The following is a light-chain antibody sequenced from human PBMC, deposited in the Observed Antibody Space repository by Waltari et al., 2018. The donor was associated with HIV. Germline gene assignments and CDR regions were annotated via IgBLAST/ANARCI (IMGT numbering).Light chain of an antibody. V-gene: IGLV1-47*01. CDR2: KDT. Sequence: QSVLTQPPSASGAPGQRVTIACSGSSSNIENDNVYWYQQFPGAAPKLLISKDTQRASGVPDRFTGSKSGTSATLAIGGLRSDDEADYYCVGWDSRLRGYVFGAGTKVTVL. J-gene: IGLJ1*01. CDR1: SSNIENDN. CDR3: VGWDSRLRGYV.